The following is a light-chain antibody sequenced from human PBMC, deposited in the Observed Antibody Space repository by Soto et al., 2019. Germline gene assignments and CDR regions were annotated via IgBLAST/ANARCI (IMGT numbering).Light chain of an antibody. CDR2: DAS. CDR1: QNINNW. V-gene: IGKV1-5*01. J-gene: IGKJ1*01. CDR3: QQYDSYPRT. Sequence: GDRVTITCRASQNINNWIAWYQQKPGKAPKFLIYDASTLESGVPSRFFGSGTGTEFTLTINRLQPDDSATYYCQQYDSYPRTFGQGTKVDIK.